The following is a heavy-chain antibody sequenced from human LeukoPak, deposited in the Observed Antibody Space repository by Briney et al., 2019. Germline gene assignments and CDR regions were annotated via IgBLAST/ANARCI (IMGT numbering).Heavy chain of an antibody. V-gene: IGHV1-24*01. CDR2: FDPEDGET. Sequence: GASVKVSCKVSGYTLTELSMHWVRQAPGKGLEWMGGFDPEDGETIYAQKFQGRVTMTEDTSTDTAYMELSSLRSEDTAVYYCATSILWFGELSTTTDYWGQGTLVTVSS. CDR1: GYTLTELS. J-gene: IGHJ4*02. CDR3: ATSILWFGELSTTTDY. D-gene: IGHD3-10*01.